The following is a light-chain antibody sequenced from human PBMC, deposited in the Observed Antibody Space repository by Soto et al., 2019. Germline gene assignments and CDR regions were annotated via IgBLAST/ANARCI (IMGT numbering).Light chain of an antibody. CDR3: STHVGATNYV. CDR2: EGI. V-gene: IGLV2-23*01. CDR1: SSNIGGYNV. J-gene: IGLJ1*01. Sequence: QSVLTQPASVSGSPRQSITISRSGTSSNIGGYNVVSWYQQHPGKAPKVIVYEGIKRPSGVSDRFSGSTPGSTAPLTISGLQAKDEAEYYCSTHVGATNYVFRSGTKGT.